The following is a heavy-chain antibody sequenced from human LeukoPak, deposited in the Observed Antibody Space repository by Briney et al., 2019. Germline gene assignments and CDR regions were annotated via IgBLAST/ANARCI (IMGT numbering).Heavy chain of an antibody. CDR3: AELGITMIGGV. D-gene: IGHD3-10*02. Sequence: GGSLRLSCAASGFTFSSYGMHWVRQAPGKGLEWVSYISSSGTTIYYADSVKGRFTISRDNAKNSLYLQMNSLRAEDTAVYYCAELGITMIGGVWGKGTTVTISS. CDR2: ISSSGTTI. V-gene: IGHV3-48*04. CDR1: GFTFSSYG. J-gene: IGHJ6*04.